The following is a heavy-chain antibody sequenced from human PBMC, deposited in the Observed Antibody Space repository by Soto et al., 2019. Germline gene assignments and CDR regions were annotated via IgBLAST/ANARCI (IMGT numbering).Heavy chain of an antibody. CDR3: ARPESRPPGSYFDL. CDR2: IYPHDSDT. D-gene: IGHD6-25*01. CDR1: GFSFVSYW. J-gene: IGHJ2*01. V-gene: IGHV5-51*01. Sequence: PGESLKISCKCSGFSFVSYWIAWVRQMPGKGLEWMGIIYPHDSDTRYSPSFQGQVTISADKSISTAYLQWSSLEASDTAIYYCARPESRPPGSYFDLWGRGTLVTVSS.